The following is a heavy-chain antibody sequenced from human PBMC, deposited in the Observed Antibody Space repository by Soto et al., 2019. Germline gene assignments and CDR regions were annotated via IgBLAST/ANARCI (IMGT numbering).Heavy chain of an antibody. CDR1: GLTFSDCY. CDR2: ISSSGSSI. D-gene: IGHD3-10*01. V-gene: IGHV3-11*01. J-gene: IGHJ6*02. Sequence: QVQLVESGGGLVKPGGSLRLSCAASGLTFSDCYMNWIRQATGKGLEWVSYISSSGSSINYAGSVKGRFTISRDNAKNSLYLQMNSLRAEDTAMYYCARVRFGEWGYAMDVWVQGTTVTFSS. CDR3: ARVRFGEWGYAMDV.